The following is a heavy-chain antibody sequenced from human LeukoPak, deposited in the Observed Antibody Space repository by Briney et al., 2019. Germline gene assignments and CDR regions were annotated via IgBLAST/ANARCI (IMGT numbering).Heavy chain of an antibody. J-gene: IGHJ3*02. V-gene: IGHV3-7*05. CDR2: IKQDGSEK. Sequence: GGSLRLSCAASGFVFRRYWMTWVRQAPGKGLEWVANIKQDGSEKNYLDSVRGRFTISRDDARNSLYLQMDSLRVEDTAVYYCARDKSIPNLDAFDIWGQGTMVTVSS. CDR3: ARDKSIPNLDAFDI. CDR1: GFVFRRYW. D-gene: IGHD1-14*01.